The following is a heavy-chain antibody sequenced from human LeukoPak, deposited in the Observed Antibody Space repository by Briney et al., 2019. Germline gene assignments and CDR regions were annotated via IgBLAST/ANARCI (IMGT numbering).Heavy chain of an antibody. V-gene: IGHV3-74*01. D-gene: IGHD3-10*01. CDR1: GFTLSSYW. CDR2: INSDGRST. Sequence: PGGSLRLSCAASGFTLSSYWMHWVRQAPGKGLVWVSRINSDGRSTSYADSVKGRFTISRDSAKNTLYLQMNSLRAEDTAVYYCARDRLWFGEPNFDNWGQGTLVTVSS. J-gene: IGHJ4*02. CDR3: ARDRLWFGEPNFDN.